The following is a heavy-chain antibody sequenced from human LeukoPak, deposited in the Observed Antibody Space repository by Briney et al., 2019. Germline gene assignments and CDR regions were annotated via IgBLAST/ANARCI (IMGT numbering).Heavy chain of an antibody. CDR1: GGSISSYY. V-gene: IGHV4-4*07. CDR3: ARGKGYGSGSYLFDY. CDR2: IYTSGST. J-gene: IGHJ4*02. D-gene: IGHD3-10*01. Sequence: SETLSLTCTVSGGSISSYYWSWTRQPAGKGLEWIGRIYTSGSTNYNPSLKSRVTMSVDTSKNQFSLKLSSVTAADTAVYYCARGKGYGSGSYLFDYWGQGTLVTVSS.